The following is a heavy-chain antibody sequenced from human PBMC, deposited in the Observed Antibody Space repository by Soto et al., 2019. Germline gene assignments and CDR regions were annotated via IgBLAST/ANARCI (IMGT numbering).Heavy chain of an antibody. CDR2: ISGGAGST. CDR1: GFTFSSYA. V-gene: IGHV3-23*01. Sequence: GGSLRLSCAASGFTFSSYAMSWVRQAPGKGLEWVSAISGGAGSTYYADSVRGRFTISRDNSKNTLYLQMNSLRAEDTAIYYCAKDNPLGRQLLYTPGRDAFDIWGQGTMVTVSS. D-gene: IGHD2-2*02. CDR3: AKDNPLGRQLLYTPGRDAFDI. J-gene: IGHJ3*02.